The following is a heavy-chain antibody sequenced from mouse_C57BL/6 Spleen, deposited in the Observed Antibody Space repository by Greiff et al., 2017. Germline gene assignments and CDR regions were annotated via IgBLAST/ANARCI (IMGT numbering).Heavy chain of an antibody. Sequence: VQLQQSGPELVKPGASVKISCKASGYAFSSSWMNWVKQRPGKGLEWIGRIYPGDGDTNYNGKFKGKATLTADKSSSTAYMQLSSLTSEDSAVYFCARNYYGGWYFDVWGTGTTVTVSS. CDR3: ARNYYGGWYFDV. V-gene: IGHV1-82*01. J-gene: IGHJ1*03. D-gene: IGHD1-1*01. CDR2: IYPGDGDT. CDR1: GYAFSSSW.